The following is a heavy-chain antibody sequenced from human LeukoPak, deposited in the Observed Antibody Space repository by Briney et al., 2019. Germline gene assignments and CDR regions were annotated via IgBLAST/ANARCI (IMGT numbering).Heavy chain of an antibody. CDR1: EYTFIAYY. D-gene: IGHD1-26*01. V-gene: IGHV1-18*01. CDR3: ARDQSNTIGYYIYFDY. J-gene: IGHJ4*02. Sequence: ASVKVSCKASEYTFIAYYIHWGRQAPGQGLEWMGWISAYNGDTKYAQKFQGRVTLTIDTSTSTAYMELRSLRSDDTAMYYCARDQSNTIGYYIYFDYWGQGTLVTASS. CDR2: ISAYNGDT.